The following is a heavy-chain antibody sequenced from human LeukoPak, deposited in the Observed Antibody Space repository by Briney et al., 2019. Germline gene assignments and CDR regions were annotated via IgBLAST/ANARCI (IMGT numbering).Heavy chain of an antibody. CDR1: GGSISSSSYY. D-gene: IGHD5-18*01. CDR2: IYYGGST. CDR3: ARYSYGRSVDY. Sequence: PSETLSLTCTVSGGSISSSSYYWGWIRQPPGKGLEWIGSIYYGGSTYYNPSLKSRVTISVDTSKNQFSLKLSSVTAADTAVYYCARYSYGRSVDYWGQGTLVTVSS. J-gene: IGHJ4*02. V-gene: IGHV4-39*01.